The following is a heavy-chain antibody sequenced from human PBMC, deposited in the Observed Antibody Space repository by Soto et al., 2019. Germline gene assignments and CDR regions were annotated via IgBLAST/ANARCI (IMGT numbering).Heavy chain of an antibody. D-gene: IGHD6-13*01. Sequence: GAPVKVSCKASGGTFSSYAISWVRQAPGQGLEWMGGIIPIFGTANYAQKFQGRVTITADESTSTAYMELSSLRSEDTAVYYCARGRIAAAGPIFDYWGQGTLVTVSS. J-gene: IGHJ4*02. CDR2: IIPIFGTA. CDR3: ARGRIAAAGPIFDY. CDR1: GGTFSSYA. V-gene: IGHV1-69*13.